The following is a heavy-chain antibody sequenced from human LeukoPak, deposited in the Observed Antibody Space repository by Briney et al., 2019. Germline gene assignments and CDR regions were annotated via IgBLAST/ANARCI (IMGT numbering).Heavy chain of an antibody. CDR1: DGSFNFYF. CDR2: IDNRGST. D-gene: IGHD3-10*01. CDR3: ARDSHSGFQ. J-gene: IGHJ4*02. V-gene: IGHV4-34*01. Sequence: PSETLSLTCTISDGSFNFYFWHWIRQPPGKGLDWIGEIDNRGSTQYNPSLRSRVTISVDTSRNQFSLELTSVTAADTAVYFCARDSHSGFQWGQGTLVTVSS.